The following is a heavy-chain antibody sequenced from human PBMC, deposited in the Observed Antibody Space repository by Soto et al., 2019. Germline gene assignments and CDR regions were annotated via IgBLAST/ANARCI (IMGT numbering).Heavy chain of an antibody. CDR1: GCSFTRYW. V-gene: IGHV5-10-1*01. CDR3: ARLKTYYYGMDV. J-gene: IGHJ6*02. CDR2: IDPSDSYT. Sequence: SLKISCRGSGCSFTRYWISWVRQMPGKGLEWMGRIDPSDSYTNYSPSFQGHVTISADKSISTAYLQWSSLKASDPAMYYCARLKTYYYGMDVWGQGTTVTVSS.